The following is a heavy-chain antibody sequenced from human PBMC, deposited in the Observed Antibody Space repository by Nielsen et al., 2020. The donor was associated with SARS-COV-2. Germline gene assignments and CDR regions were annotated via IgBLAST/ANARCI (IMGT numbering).Heavy chain of an antibody. CDR3: ARPGVSGSSYYYYGMDV. D-gene: IGHD3-10*01. V-gene: IGHV1-18*01. CDR2: ISAYNGNT. J-gene: IGHJ6*02. Sequence: ASVKVSCKASGYTFTSYGISWVRQAPGQGLEWMGWISAYNGNTNYAQKLQGRVTMTTDTSTSTVYMELSSLRSEDTAVYYCARPGVSGSSYYYYGMDVWGQGTTVTVSS. CDR1: GYTFTSYG.